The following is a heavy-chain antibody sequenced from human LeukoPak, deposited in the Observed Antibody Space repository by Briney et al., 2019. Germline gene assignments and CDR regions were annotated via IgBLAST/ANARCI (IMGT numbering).Heavy chain of an antibody. Sequence: SETLSLTCSVSGGSITSGDYYWTWIRQPPGKGLEWIGYIHHSGSTYYNPSLKSRTAISLDTSKNQFSLKVSSVTAADTAIYYCARTRGVNVDTVISPIFDCWGRGTLATISA. CDR3: ARTRGVNVDTVISPIFDC. D-gene: IGHD5-18*01. CDR2: IHHSGST. V-gene: IGHV4-30-4*08. CDR1: GGSITSGDYY. J-gene: IGHJ4*02.